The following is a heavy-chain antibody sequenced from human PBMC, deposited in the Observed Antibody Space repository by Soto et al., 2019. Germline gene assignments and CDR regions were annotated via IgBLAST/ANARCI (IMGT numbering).Heavy chain of an antibody. J-gene: IGHJ4*02. CDR2: IYPGDSDT. D-gene: IGHD3-16*01. CDR1: GYTFTNYW. CDR3: ARRARGNWAFDY. Sequence: GESLKISCEGSGYTFTNYWIGWVRQMPGKGLEWMGIIYPGDSDTRYSPSFQGQVAFSADKSTTSAYLQWSSLKASDTAIYFCARRARGNWAFDYWGQGTLVTVSS. V-gene: IGHV5-51*01.